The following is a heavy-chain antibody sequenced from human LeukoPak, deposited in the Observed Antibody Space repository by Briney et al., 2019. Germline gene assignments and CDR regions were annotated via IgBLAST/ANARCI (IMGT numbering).Heavy chain of an antibody. D-gene: IGHD1-26*01. CDR2: INPNSGGT. CDR3: ARDSGSYLGWFDP. Sequence: PWASVKVSCKASGYTFTGYYMHWVRQAPGQGLEWMGWINPNSGGTNYAQKFQGRVTMTRDTSISTAYMELSRLRPDDTAVYYCARDSGSYLGWFDPWGQGTLVTVSS. J-gene: IGHJ5*02. V-gene: IGHV1-2*02. CDR1: GYTFTGYY.